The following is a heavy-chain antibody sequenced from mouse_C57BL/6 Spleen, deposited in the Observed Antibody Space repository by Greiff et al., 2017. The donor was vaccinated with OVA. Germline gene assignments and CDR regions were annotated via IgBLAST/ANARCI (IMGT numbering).Heavy chain of an antibody. J-gene: IGHJ4*01. Sequence: EVKVVESGGGLVQPGGSMKLSCAASGFTFSDAWMDWVRQSPEKGLEWVAEIRNKANNHATYYAESVKGRFTISRDDSKSSVYLQMNSLRAEDTGIYYCTRHGLRRGRGAMDYWGQGTSVTVSS. CDR2: IRNKANNHAT. V-gene: IGHV6-6*01. D-gene: IGHD2-4*01. CDR1: GFTFSDAW. CDR3: TRHGLRRGRGAMDY.